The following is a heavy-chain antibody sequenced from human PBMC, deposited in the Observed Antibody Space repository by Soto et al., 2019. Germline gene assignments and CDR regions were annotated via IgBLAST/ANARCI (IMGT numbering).Heavy chain of an antibody. Sequence: ASVKVSCKASGYTFTSYAMHWVRQAPGQRLEWMGWINAGNGNTKYSQKFQGRVTITRDTSASTAYMELSRLRSEDTAVYYCASHIVVPAAPPDYYYYGMDVWGQGTTVTVSS. CDR3: ASHIVVPAAPPDYYYYGMDV. CDR2: INAGNGNT. V-gene: IGHV1-3*01. CDR1: GYTFTSYA. D-gene: IGHD2-2*01. J-gene: IGHJ6*02.